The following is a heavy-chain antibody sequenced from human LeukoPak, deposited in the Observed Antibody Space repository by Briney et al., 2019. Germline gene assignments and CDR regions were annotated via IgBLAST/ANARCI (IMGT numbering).Heavy chain of an antibody. CDR3: ARGASRYSSSWSSFDY. CDR1: GGTFSSYA. CDR2: IIPILGIA. J-gene: IGHJ4*02. D-gene: IGHD6-13*01. Sequence: SVKVSCKASGGTFSSYAISWVRQAPGQGLEWMGRIIPILGIANYAQKFQGRVTITADKSTSTAYMELSSLRSEDTAVYYCARGASRYSSSWSSFDYWGQGTLVTVSS. V-gene: IGHV1-69*04.